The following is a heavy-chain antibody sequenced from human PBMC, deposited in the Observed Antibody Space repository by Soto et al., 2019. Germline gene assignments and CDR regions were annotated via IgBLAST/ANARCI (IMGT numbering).Heavy chain of an antibody. Sequence: ASVKVSFEASCYTFSSYGISWVRQAPGQGLKWMGWISGYNGNRNYAQKFQGRVTMTTDTSTSTAYMELRSLTSDDTAIYYCARGQYFDSLSGLDYWGQGTRVTVSS. CDR3: ARGQYFDSLSGLDY. D-gene: IGHD3-9*01. V-gene: IGHV1-18*04. CDR2: ISGYNGNR. CDR1: CYTFSSYG. J-gene: IGHJ4*02.